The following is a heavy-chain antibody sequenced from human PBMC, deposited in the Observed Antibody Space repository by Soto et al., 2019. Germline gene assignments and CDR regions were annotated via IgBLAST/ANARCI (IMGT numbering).Heavy chain of an antibody. D-gene: IGHD2-15*01. Sequence: SETLSLTCTVSGGSISSGGYYWSWIRQHPGKGLEWIGYIYYSGSTYYNPSLKSRVTISVDTSKNQFSLKLSSVTAADTAVYYCARDCGGSCNPSGSYFDYWGQGTLVTVSS. V-gene: IGHV4-31*03. J-gene: IGHJ4*02. CDR1: GGSISSGGYY. CDR3: ARDCGGSCNPSGSYFDY. CDR2: IYYSGST.